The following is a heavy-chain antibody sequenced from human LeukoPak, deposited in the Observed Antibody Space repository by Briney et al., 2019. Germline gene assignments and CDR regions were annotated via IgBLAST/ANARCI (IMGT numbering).Heavy chain of an antibody. J-gene: IGHJ4*02. CDR2: IYYSGTT. CDR3: ARRGHGNYFDY. V-gene: IGHV4-39*01. Sequence: SETLSLTCTVSGDSITNSDYYWGWIRQLPGKGLAWIGNIYYSGTTYYSPSLKSRVSISVDSSKNQFSLRLSSMTAADTAVYYCARRGHGNYFDYWGQGTLVTVSS. CDR1: GDSITNSDYY. D-gene: IGHD3-16*01.